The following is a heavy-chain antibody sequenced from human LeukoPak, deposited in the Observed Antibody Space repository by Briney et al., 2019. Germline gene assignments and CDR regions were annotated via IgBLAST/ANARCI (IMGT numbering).Heavy chain of an antibody. J-gene: IGHJ3*02. CDR3: ARLAGPVLRSLEWLHHAFDI. CDR1: GGSISSSSYY. CDR2: ISYSGST. Sequence: SETLSLTCTVSGGSISSSSYYWGWIRQPPGKXXXXXESISYSGSTYYNPSLKSRVTISVDTSKNQFSLKLSSVTAADTAVYYCARLAGPVLRSLEWLHHAFDIWGQGTMVTVSS. V-gene: IGHV4-39*01. D-gene: IGHD3-3*01.